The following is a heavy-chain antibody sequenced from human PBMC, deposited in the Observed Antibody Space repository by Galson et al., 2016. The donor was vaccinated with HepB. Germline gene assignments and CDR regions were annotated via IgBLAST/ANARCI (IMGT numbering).Heavy chain of an antibody. Sequence: CAISGDSVSSNTAAWNWIRQSPSRGLEWLGRAYYRSRWYRDYAEPLKGRIDISPDTSKNHFSLQLNSVTPEDTSVYFCARGARHYDVLRTHGLDVWGRGTTVTVS. J-gene: IGHJ6*02. CDR2: AYYRSRWYR. CDR3: ARGARHYDVLRTHGLDV. CDR1: GDSVSSNTAA. D-gene: IGHD3-9*01. V-gene: IGHV6-1*01.